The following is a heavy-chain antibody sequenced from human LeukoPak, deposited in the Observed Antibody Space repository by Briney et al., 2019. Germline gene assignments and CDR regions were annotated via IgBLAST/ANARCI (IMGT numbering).Heavy chain of an antibody. Sequence: SETLSLTCTVSGGSINGYYWTWIRLPPGKELEWIGYMYYSGSTNYNPSLKSRVTMSVDTPKNQFSLKLSSVTTADTAVYYCARRATSGSPYYLDYWGQGTLVTVSS. V-gene: IGHV4-59*01. D-gene: IGHD3-10*01. CDR2: MYYSGST. CDR1: GGSINGYY. J-gene: IGHJ4*02. CDR3: ARRATSGSPYYLDY.